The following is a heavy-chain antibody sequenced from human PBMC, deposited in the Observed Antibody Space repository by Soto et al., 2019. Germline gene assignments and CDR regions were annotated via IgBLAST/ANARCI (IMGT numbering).Heavy chain of an antibody. CDR1: GYTFSSYG. J-gene: IGHJ4*02. V-gene: IGHV1-18*01. CDR3: ARDNGNYFDY. CDR2: ISGYSGST. Sequence: ASVKVSCKTSGYTFSSYGISWVRQAPGQGLEWMGWISGYSGSTNYVQKFQGRVTMTTDTSTSTAYMELRNLKSDDTAVYYCARDNGNYFDYWGLGTLVTVS. D-gene: IGHD4-17*01.